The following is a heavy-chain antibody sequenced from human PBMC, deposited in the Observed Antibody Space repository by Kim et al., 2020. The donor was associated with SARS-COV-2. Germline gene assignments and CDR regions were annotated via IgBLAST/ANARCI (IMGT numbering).Heavy chain of an antibody. D-gene: IGHD3-3*01. Sequence: SETLSLTCTVSGGSISSSSYYWGWIRQPPGKGLEWIGSINYSGSTYYNPSLKSRVTISVDTSKNQFSLKLSSVTAADTAVYYCARQEITIFGVVITNYY. V-gene: IGHV4-39*01. CDR1: GGSISSSSYY. CDR3: ARQEITIFGVVITNYY. J-gene: IGHJ6*01. CDR2: INYSGST.